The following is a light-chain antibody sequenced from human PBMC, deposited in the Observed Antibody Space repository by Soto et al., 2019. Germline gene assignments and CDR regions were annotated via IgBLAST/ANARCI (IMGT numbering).Light chain of an antibody. Sequence: EIVLTQSPGTLSLSPGERATLSCRASQSVSSSYLAWYQQKPGQAPRLLIYGASSRATGIPDRFSGSGSGTNFTFTISSMEPEDFAVYYCQQYGSSQWTFGQGTKVEIK. CDR1: QSVSSSY. V-gene: IGKV3-20*01. CDR3: QQYGSSQWT. CDR2: GAS. J-gene: IGKJ1*01.